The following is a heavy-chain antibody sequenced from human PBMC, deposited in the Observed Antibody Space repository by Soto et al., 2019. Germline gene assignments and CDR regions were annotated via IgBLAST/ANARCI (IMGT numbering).Heavy chain of an antibody. V-gene: IGHV3-48*01. D-gene: IGHD3-3*01. Sequence: GGSLRLSCAASGFTFSSYSMNWVRQAPGKGLEWVSYISSSSSTIYYADSVKGRFTISRDNAKNSLYLQMNSLRAEDTAVYYCARDESTSDFWSGYDAFDIWGQGTMVTVSS. CDR1: GFTFSSYS. J-gene: IGHJ3*02. CDR2: ISSSSSTI. CDR3: ARDESTSDFWSGYDAFDI.